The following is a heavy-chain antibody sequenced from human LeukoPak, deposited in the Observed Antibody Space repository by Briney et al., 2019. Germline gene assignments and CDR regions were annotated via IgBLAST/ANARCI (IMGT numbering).Heavy chain of an antibody. D-gene: IGHD3-22*01. CDR2: ISWHSGSV. J-gene: IGHJ4*02. Sequence: GGSLRLSCAASGFTFDDYAMHWVRQAPGKGLEWVSGISWHSGSVGYADSVKGRFTISRDNAKNSLYLQMNSLRAEDTALYYCAKDYYDSSGYRALFDYWGQGTLVTVSS. CDR1: GFTFDDYA. CDR3: AKDYYDSSGYRALFDY. V-gene: IGHV3-9*01.